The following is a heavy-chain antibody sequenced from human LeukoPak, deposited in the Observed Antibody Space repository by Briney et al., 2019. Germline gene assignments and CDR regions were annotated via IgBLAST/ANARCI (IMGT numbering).Heavy chain of an antibody. CDR3: ARGPTLIGVAGTWPLDY. CDR2: ISISGVST. V-gene: IGHV3-23*01. CDR1: GFALTSYA. D-gene: IGHD6-19*01. J-gene: IGHJ4*02. Sequence: GGSLRLSGAASGFALTSYAMSWVRQAPGQGLEWVSSISISGVSTYYADSVKGRFTISRDNSENTLHLQMNSLRVEDTAVYYCARGPTLIGVAGTWPLDYWGQGTLVIVSS.